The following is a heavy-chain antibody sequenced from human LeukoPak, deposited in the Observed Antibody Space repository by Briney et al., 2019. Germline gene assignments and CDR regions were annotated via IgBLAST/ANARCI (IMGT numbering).Heavy chain of an antibody. CDR3: TKGGVVALGIGANDY. CDR1: GFTFNIYG. D-gene: IGHD2-15*01. J-gene: IGHJ4*02. CDR2: ISDTGDRT. V-gene: IGHV3-23*01. Sequence: GGSLGLSCAASGFTFNIYGMSWVRQAPGKRLEWVSGISDTGDRTLYADSAKGRFTISRDNSKNTVYLQMDSLRVEDTALYYCTKGGVVALGIGANDYWGQGTLVTVSS.